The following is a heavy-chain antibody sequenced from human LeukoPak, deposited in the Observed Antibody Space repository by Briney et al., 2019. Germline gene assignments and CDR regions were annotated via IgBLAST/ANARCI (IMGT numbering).Heavy chain of an antibody. CDR3: ARAYSSGWFVVGY. Sequence: ASVKVSCKASRYTFTGYYMHWVRQAPGQGLEWMGWINPNSGGTNYAQKFQGRVTMTRDTSISTAYMELSGLRSDDTAVYYCARAYSSGWFVVGYWGQGTLVTVSS. CDR1: RYTFTGYY. CDR2: INPNSGGT. V-gene: IGHV1-2*02. J-gene: IGHJ4*02. D-gene: IGHD6-19*01.